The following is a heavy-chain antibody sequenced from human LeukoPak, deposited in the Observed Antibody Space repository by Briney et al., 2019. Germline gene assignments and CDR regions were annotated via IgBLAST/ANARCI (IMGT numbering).Heavy chain of an antibody. Sequence: GGSLRLSCVPSGFTFSAYAMHWVRQAPGKGLEWVALISFDGSNQYYPDSVKGRFTISRDNSKNTLYLQMNSLRADDTAVYYCAKERYSDYAFDYWGQGTLVTVSS. J-gene: IGHJ4*02. CDR1: GFTFSAYA. V-gene: IGHV3-30*18. CDR2: ISFDGSNQ. D-gene: IGHD5-12*01. CDR3: AKERYSDYAFDY.